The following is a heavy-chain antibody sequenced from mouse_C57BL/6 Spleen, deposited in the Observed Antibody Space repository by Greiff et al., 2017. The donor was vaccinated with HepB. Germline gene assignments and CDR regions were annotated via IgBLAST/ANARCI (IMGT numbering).Heavy chain of an antibody. J-gene: IGHJ4*01. CDR2: IYPGDGDT. CDR3: EREAVATGGAMDY. Sequence: QVQLKESGPELVKPGASVKISCKASGYAFSSSWMNWVKQRPGKGLEWIGRIYPGDGDTNYNGKFKGKATLTADKSSSTAYMQLRSLTSEDSAVYFCEREAVATGGAMDYWGQGTSVTVSS. V-gene: IGHV1-82*01. CDR1: GYAFSSSW. D-gene: IGHD1-1*01.